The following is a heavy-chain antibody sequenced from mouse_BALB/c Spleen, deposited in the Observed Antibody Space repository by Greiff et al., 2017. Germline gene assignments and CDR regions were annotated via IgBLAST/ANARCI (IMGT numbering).Heavy chain of an antibody. D-gene: IGHD2-4*01. J-gene: IGHJ4*01. CDR1: GFSLTSYG. V-gene: IGHV2-9*02. Sequence: QVQLKESGPGLVAPSQSLSITCTVSGFSLTSYGVHWVRQPPGKGLEWLGVIWAGGSTNYNSALMSRLSISKDNSKSQVFLKMNSLQTDDTAMYYCARGYDYDGYYYAMDYWGQGTSVTVSS. CDR3: ARGYDYDGYYYAMDY. CDR2: IWAGGST.